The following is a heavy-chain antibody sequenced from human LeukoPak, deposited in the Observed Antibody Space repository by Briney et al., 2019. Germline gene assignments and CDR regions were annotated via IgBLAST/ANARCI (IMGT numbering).Heavy chain of an antibody. CDR1: GFTFSRLA. V-gene: IGHV3-23*01. CDR2: ISGSGGST. Sequence: GGSLRLSCAASGFTFSRLAMSGLPQAPGRGLEWVSAISGSGGSTYYADSVKGRFTISRDNSKNTLYLQMNSLRAEDTAVYYCAKAAKHSGWPVFDYWGQGTLVTVSS. J-gene: IGHJ4*02. D-gene: IGHD6-19*01. CDR3: AKAAKHSGWPVFDY.